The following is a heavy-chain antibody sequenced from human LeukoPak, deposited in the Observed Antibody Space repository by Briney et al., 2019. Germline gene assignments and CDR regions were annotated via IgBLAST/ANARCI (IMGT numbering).Heavy chain of an antibody. CDR3: ARVSAGYYMDA. J-gene: IGHJ6*03. CDR2: INSDGSST. Sequence: GGSLRLSCAASEFAFSTYWMHWVRQAPGKGLVWVSLINSDGSSTSYADSVKGRFTISRDNAKNTLYLQMNSLRAEDMAVYYCARVSAGYYMDAWGQGTTVTVSS. V-gene: IGHV3-74*01. CDR1: EFAFSTYW.